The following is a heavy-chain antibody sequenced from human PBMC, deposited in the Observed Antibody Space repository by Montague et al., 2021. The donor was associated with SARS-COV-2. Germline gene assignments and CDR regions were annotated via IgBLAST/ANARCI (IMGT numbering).Heavy chain of an antibody. CDR2: IYYTGST. D-gene: IGHD5-18*01. CDR3: SRPGRGYSYGLDDFDV. CDR1: GGSISNSIYY. V-gene: IGHV4-39*01. J-gene: IGHJ3*01. Sequence: SETLSLTCTVSGGSISNSIYYWGWIRQPPGKGLEWIGSIYYTGSTYYNPSLKSRVTISMNTSNDQFFLKLTSVTAADTAVYYCSRPGRGYSYGLDDFDVWGQGTMVTVSS.